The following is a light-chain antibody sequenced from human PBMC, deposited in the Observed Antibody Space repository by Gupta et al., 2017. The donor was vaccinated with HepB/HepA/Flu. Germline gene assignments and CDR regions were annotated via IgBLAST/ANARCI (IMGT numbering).Light chain of an antibody. CDR2: EVS. V-gene: IGLV2-18*02. CDR1: SSDVGSYNR. J-gene: IGLJ2*01. CDR3: SSYTSSIYVV. Sequence: QSALTQPPPVSGSPGQSVTISCTGTSSDVGSYNRVSWYQQPPGTAPNLMIYEVSNRPSGVPDRFSGSKSGNTASLTISGLQAEDEADYYCSSYTSSIYVVFGGGTKLTVL.